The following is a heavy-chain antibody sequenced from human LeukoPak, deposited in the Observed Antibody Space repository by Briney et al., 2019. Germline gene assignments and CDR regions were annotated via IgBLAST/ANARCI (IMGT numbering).Heavy chain of an antibody. J-gene: IGHJ6*02. CDR1: GFTVSSNY. V-gene: IGHV3-66*01. Sequence: GGSLRLSCAASGFTVSSNYMSWVRQAPGKGLEWVSVIYSGGSTYYADSVKGRFTISRDNSKNTLYLQMNSLRAEDTAVYYCARGFHYGPGDYYGMDVWGQGTTVTVSS. D-gene: IGHD3-16*01. CDR3: ARGFHYGPGDYYGMDV. CDR2: IYSGGST.